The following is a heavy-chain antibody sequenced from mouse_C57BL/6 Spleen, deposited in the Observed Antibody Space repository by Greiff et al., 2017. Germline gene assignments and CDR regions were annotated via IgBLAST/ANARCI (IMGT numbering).Heavy chain of an antibody. CDR2: ISYDGSST. Sequence: EVNVVESEGGLVQPGSSMSLSCTASGFTFSDYYMAWVRQVPEKGLEWVANISYDGSSTYYLASLKSRFIISRDTAKNILYMQMSSLKSEETATYCGARDVLYSILDYWGKGTTLTVSS. J-gene: IGHJ2*01. D-gene: IGHD2-5*01. V-gene: IGHV5-16*01. CDR3: ARDVLYSILDY. CDR1: GFTFSDYY.